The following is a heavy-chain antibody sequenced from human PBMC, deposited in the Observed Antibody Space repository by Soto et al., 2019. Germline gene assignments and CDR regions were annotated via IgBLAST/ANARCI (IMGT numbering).Heavy chain of an antibody. CDR3: ARDYLTGLGVFDY. CDR1: GFTFSSYW. V-gene: IGHV3-7*05. Sequence: VQLVESGGGLVQPGGSLRLSCAASGFTFSSYWMSWVRQAPGKGLEWVANIKQDGSEKYYVDSVKGRFTISRDNAKNSLYLQMNSLRAEDTAVYYCARDYLTGLGVFDYWGQGTLVTVSS. CDR2: IKQDGSEK. J-gene: IGHJ4*02. D-gene: IGHD3-9*01.